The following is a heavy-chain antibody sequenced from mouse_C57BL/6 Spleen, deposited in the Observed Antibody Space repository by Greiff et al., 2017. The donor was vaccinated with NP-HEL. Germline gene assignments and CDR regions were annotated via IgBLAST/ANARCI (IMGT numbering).Heavy chain of an antibody. CDR1: GYTFTDYN. V-gene: IGHV1-18*01. CDR2: INPNNGGT. CDR3: ARGGTVVANFDY. D-gene: IGHD1-1*01. Sequence: VQLQQSGPELVKPGASVKIPCKASGYTFTDYNMDWVKQSHGKSLEWIGDINPNNGGTIYNQKFKGKATLTVDKSSSTAYMELRSLTSEDTAVYYCARGGTVVANFDYWGQGTTRTVSS. J-gene: IGHJ2*01.